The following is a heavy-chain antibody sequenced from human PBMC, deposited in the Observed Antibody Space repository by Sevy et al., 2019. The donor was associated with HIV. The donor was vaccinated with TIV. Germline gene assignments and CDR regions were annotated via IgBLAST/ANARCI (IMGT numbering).Heavy chain of an antibody. CDR1: GYTLTEFS. CDR3: ATTKEYYDSSGYPFDS. CDR2: FDPEDGER. J-gene: IGHJ4*02. D-gene: IGHD3-22*01. V-gene: IGHV1-24*01. Sequence: ASVKVSCKVPGYTLTEFSMHWVRQAPGKGLEWMGTFDPEDGERIYSQKFQVRFTTTEDTSTHTAYMELNSLGSEDTAVYYCATTKEYYDSSGYPFDSWGQGTLVTVSS.